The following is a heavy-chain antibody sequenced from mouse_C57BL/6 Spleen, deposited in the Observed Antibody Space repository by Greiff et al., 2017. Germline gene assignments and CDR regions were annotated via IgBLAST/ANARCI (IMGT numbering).Heavy chain of an antibody. Sequence: QVQLQQPGAELVRPGSSVKLSCKASGYTFTSYWMDWVKQRPGQGLEWIGNIYPSDSETHYNQKFKDKATLTVDKSSSTAYMQLSSLTSEDSAVYYCARGHYYGRYWYFDVWGTGTTVTVSS. V-gene: IGHV1-61*01. D-gene: IGHD1-1*01. CDR2: IYPSDSET. J-gene: IGHJ1*03. CDR3: ARGHYYGRYWYFDV. CDR1: GYTFTSYW.